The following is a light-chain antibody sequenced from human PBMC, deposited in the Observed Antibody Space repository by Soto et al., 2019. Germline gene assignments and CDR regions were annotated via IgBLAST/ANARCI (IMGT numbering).Light chain of an antibody. V-gene: IGLV2-23*01. CDR2: EGT. CDR1: SGDVGTYNL. CDR3: CSYAGSSTDV. J-gene: IGLJ1*01. Sequence: QSALTQPASVSGSPGQSITISCTGTSGDVGTYNLVSWYQQLPGKAPKLMLYEGTKRPSGVSIRFSGSKSGNTASLTISGLLAEDEADYYCCSYAGSSTDVFGTGTKVTVL.